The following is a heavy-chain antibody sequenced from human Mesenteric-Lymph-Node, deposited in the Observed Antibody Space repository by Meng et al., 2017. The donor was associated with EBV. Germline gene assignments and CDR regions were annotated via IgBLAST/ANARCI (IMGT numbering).Heavy chain of an antibody. Sequence: QEQLQESGPGMVKPSGTLSLICAVSGGSISSSYWWIWVRQPPGKGLEWIGEIYHSGSTNYNPSLKSRVTISLDKSKNQFSLKLSSVTAADTAVYYCARAPLYGDNDWFDPWGQGTLVTVSS. CDR2: IYHSGST. CDR3: ARAPLYGDNDWFDP. J-gene: IGHJ5*02. V-gene: IGHV4-4*02. D-gene: IGHD4-17*01. CDR1: GGSISSSYW.